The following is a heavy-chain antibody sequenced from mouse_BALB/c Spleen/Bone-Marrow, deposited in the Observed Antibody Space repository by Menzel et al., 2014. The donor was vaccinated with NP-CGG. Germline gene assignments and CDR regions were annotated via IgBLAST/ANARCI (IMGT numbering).Heavy chain of an antibody. CDR2: IRLKSHNYAT. J-gene: IGHJ3*01. V-gene: IGHV6-6*02. CDR1: GFTFSNYW. Sequence: EVQLQESGGGLVQPGGSMKLSCVASGFTFSNYWMNWVRPSPEKGLEWVAEIRLKSHNYATRYAESVKGRFTISRDDSKSSVYLQMNNLRTEDSGIYYCNTGFAYWGQGTLVTVSA. CDR3: NTGFAY.